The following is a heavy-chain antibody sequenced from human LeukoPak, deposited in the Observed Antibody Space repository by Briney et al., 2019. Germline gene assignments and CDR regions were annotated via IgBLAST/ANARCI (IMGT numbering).Heavy chain of an antibody. D-gene: IGHD4/OR15-4a*01. CDR1: GFTFSNYG. CDR3: ARVFGATNFDY. Sequence: GRSLRLSCAASGFTFSNYGMHWVRQAPGKGLEWVSVLYSGGSKYYADSVKGRFTISRDTSKNTLYLQMNSLRAEDTAVYYCARVFGATNFDYWGQGTLVTVSS. CDR2: LYSGGSK. V-gene: IGHV3-66*01. J-gene: IGHJ4*02.